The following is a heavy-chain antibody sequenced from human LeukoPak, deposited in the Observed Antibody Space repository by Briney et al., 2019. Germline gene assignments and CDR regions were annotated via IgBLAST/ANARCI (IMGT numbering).Heavy chain of an antibody. CDR3: ARYPYGQEAGYFDY. Sequence: GESLQISCQASGYSFTNYWIGWVRQMPGKGLEWMGIIYSGDSDTRYSPSFQGQVTISADKSISTAYLQWSSLKASDTAMYHCARYPYGQEAGYFDYWGQGTLVTVSS. CDR1: GYSFTNYW. J-gene: IGHJ4*02. CDR2: IYSGDSDT. D-gene: IGHD3-10*01. V-gene: IGHV5-51*01.